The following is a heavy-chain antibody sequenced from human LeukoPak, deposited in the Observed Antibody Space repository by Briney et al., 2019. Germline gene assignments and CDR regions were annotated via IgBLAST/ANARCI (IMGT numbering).Heavy chain of an antibody. V-gene: IGHV3-23*01. J-gene: IGHJ2*01. Sequence: PGGSLRLSCAASGFTFITYAMSWGRQAPGKGLEWGSSISGGGGSTYYADSVKCRFTISRDNAKNTLYLQMNRLRAEDTAVYYCAKGYYDSSGFTYWYFDLWGRGTLVTVSS. D-gene: IGHD3-22*01. CDR3: AKGYYDSSGFTYWYFDL. CDR2: ISGGGGST. CDR1: GFTFITYA.